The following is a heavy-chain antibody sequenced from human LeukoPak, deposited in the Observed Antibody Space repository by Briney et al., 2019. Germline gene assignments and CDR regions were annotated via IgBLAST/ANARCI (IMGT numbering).Heavy chain of an antibody. CDR2: ITAYNGNT. CDR3: ARDQYYYDSSGVY. Sequence: ASVKVSCKASGYTFTNYAISWVRQAPGQGLEWMGWITAYNGNTNYAQKLQGRVTMTTDTSTSTAYMELRSLRSDDTAVYYCARDQYYYDSSGVYWGQGTLVTVSS. V-gene: IGHV1-18*01. D-gene: IGHD3-22*01. J-gene: IGHJ4*02. CDR1: GYTFTNYA.